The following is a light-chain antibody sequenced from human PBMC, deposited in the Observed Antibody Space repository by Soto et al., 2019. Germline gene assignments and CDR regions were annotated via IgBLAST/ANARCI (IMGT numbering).Light chain of an antibody. V-gene: IGLV2-14*01. Sequence: CALNQPASVSGSPGQWIPISCTGTSSDVGGYNYVSWYQQHPGKAPKFMIYDVSNRPSGVSNRFSGSKSGNTASLTISGLQAEDEADYYCSSYTTSNTRQIVFGTGTKVTVL. CDR1: SSDVGGYNY. J-gene: IGLJ1*01. CDR3: SSYTTSNTRQIV. CDR2: DVS.